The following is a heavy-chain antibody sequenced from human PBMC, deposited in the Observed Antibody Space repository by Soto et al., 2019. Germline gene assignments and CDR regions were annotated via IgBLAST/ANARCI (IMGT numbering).Heavy chain of an antibody. D-gene: IGHD6-25*01. J-gene: IGHJ3*02. CDR3: ATPLSARQRNAFDI. CDR2: INASGGST. CDR1: GYPFTSYY. V-gene: IGHV1-46*01. Sequence: ASVKVSCKASGYPFTSYYMHRVRQAPGQGLEWMGIINASGGSTSYAQKFQGRVTMTRHTSTSTVYMELSSLRSEDTAVYYWATPLSARQRNAFDIWGQGTMVTVSS.